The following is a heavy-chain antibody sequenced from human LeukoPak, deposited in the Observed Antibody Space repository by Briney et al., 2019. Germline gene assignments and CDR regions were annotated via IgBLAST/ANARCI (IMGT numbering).Heavy chain of an antibody. CDR1: GFSFSSSW. Sequence: GGSLRLSCAASGFSFSSSWMSWVRQAPGKGLEWVANIKQDGSEKYYVDSVKGRFTISRDNAKNSLYLQMNSLRVDDTAVYYCARDDYYGSGSLDYWGQGTLVTVSS. J-gene: IGHJ4*02. CDR2: IKQDGSEK. V-gene: IGHV3-7*01. D-gene: IGHD3-10*01. CDR3: ARDDYYGSGSLDY.